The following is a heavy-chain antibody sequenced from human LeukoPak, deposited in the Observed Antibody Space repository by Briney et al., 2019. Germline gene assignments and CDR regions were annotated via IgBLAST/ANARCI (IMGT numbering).Heavy chain of an antibody. D-gene: IGHD4-17*01. CDR1: EFTFSSYA. V-gene: IGHV3-23*01. CDR2: ISGGGYTT. J-gene: IGHJ4*02. CDR3: SRGRDYGECDY. Sequence: GGSLRLSCTASEFTFSSYAMSWVHQAPGKGLEWVSLISGGGYTTYYADSVKGRFTISRDNSKNTLYLQLNSLRAEDTAVYYCSRGRDYGECDYWGQGTLVTVSS.